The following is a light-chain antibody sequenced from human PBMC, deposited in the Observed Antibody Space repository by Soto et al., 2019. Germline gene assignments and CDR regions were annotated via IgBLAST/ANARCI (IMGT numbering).Light chain of an antibody. CDR3: SSYTTSNTLFYV. J-gene: IGLJ1*01. V-gene: IGLV2-14*01. CDR2: EVT. Sequence: QPVLTQPASVSGSPGQSITLSCTGTSSDVGNYDFVSWYQQHPGKAPKLIIYEVTNRPSGISNRFSGSKSGNAASLTISGLQSEDEAAYYCSSYTTSNTLFYVFGTGTKLTVL. CDR1: SSDVGNYDF.